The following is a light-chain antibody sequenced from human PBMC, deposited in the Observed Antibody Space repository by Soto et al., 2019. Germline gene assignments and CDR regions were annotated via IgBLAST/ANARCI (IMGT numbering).Light chain of an antibody. J-gene: IGKJ1*01. CDR3: QQYGSSRWT. V-gene: IGKV3-15*01. CDR1: QSVSSD. CDR2: SAS. Sequence: EIVMTQSPATLSVSPGERATLSCRASQSVSSDLAWYHQKPGQAPRLLIYSASTRATGIPARSSGSGSGTEFTLTISRLEPEDFAVYYCQQYGSSRWTFGQGTKVDIK.